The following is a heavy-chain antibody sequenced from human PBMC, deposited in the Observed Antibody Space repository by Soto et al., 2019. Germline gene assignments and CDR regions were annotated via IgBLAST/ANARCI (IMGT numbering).Heavy chain of an antibody. CDR2: IYTSGST. CDR1: GFTVSDNY. J-gene: IGHJ6*02. V-gene: IGHV3-66*01. Sequence: GGSLRLSCAASGFTVSDNYMNWVRQAPGKGLEWVSIIYTSGSTYYADSVKGRFTISRDNSKNMMFLQMNSLRPDDTAVYYCARDPFVDTAVGYYYYYALDVWGQGTTVTVSS. CDR3: ARDPFVDTAVGYYYYYALDV. D-gene: IGHD5-18*01.